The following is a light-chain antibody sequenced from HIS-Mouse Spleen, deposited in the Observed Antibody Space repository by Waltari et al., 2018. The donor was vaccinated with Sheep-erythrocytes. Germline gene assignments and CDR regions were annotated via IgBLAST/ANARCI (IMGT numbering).Light chain of an antibody. CDR1: SSDVGGYNY. CDR2: DVS. Sequence: QSALTQPRSVSGSPGQSVTISCTGTSSDVGGYNYVSWYQQHPGKAPKLIIYDVSKRSSGVPDRFSGPKSGNTASLTISGLQAEDEADYYCCSYAGSYTVVFGGGTKLTVL. V-gene: IGLV2-11*01. CDR3: CSYAGSYTVV. J-gene: IGLJ2*01.